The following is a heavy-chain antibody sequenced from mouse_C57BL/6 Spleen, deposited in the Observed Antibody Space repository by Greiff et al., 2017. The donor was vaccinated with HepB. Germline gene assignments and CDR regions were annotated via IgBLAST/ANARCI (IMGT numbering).Heavy chain of an antibody. D-gene: IGHD1-1*01. J-gene: IGHJ2*01. CDR3: ARKTTVVATGFDY. CDR1: GYTFTSYW. CDR2: IHPNSGST. V-gene: IGHV1-64*01. Sequence: VQLQQPGAELVKPGASVKLSCKASGYTFTSYWMHWVKQRPGQGLEWIGMIHPNSGSTNYNEKFKSKATLTVDKSSSTAYMQLSSLTSEYSAVYSCARKTTVVATGFDYWGQGTTLTVSS.